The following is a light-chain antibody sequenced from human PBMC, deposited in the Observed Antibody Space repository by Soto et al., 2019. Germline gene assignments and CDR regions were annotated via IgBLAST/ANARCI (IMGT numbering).Light chain of an antibody. CDR2: DNS. J-gene: IGLJ7*01. CDR3: ATWDSSPGAGAV. CDR1: TSNIGNNY. V-gene: IGLV1-51*01. Sequence: QSVLTQPPSVSAAPRQKVTISCSGSTSNIGNNYVSWYQQLPGTAPKLLIYDNSERPAGIPDRFSGSKSGTSATLGITGLQAGYEADYYGATWDSSPGAGAVFGGGTQLTVL.